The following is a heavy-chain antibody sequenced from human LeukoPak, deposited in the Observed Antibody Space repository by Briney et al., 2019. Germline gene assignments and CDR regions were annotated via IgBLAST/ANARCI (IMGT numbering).Heavy chain of an antibody. CDR3: ARVLNKATTYGSSGYYDSGVFDV. Sequence: GGSLRLSCAASGFTLSTYSVNWVRQAPGEGLEWLASIRVRSSTTYYADSVKGRFTISSDNAKNALYLQMNSLRAQDTAVYYCARVLNKATTYGSSGYYDSGVFDVWGQGTMVTVSS. CDR1: GFTLSTYS. V-gene: IGHV3-48*04. CDR2: IRVRSSTT. J-gene: IGHJ3*01. D-gene: IGHD3-22*01.